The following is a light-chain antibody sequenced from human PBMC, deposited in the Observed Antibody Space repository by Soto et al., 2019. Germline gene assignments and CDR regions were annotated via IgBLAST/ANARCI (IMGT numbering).Light chain of an antibody. CDR2: EVS. CDR3: SSYTGGNPSYV. Sequence: QSALTQPASVSGSPGQSITISCTGTSSDVGGYNYVSWYQQHPGKAPKLMIFEVSNRPSGVSHRFSGSKSGNTASLTISGLQAEDEAHYYCSSYTGGNPSYVFGTGTKLTVL. V-gene: IGLV2-14*01. J-gene: IGLJ1*01. CDR1: SSDVGGYNY.